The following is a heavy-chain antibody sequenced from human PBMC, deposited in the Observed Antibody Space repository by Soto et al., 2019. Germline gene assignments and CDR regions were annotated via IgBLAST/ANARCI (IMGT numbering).Heavy chain of an antibody. CDR3: ARRVAQRYAFDM. CDR1: GGSFSGYY. V-gene: IGHV4-34*01. CDR2: INHSGST. D-gene: IGHD2-15*01. Sequence: SETLSLTCAVYGGSFSGYYWSWIRQSPGKGLEWIGEINHSGSTNYNPSLKSRATISVDTSKNQFSLKLSSVTAEDTAVYYCARRVAQRYAFDMWGQGTVVTVSS. J-gene: IGHJ3*02.